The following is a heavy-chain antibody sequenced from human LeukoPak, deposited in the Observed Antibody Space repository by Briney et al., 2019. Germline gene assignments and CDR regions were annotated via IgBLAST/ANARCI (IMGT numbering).Heavy chain of an antibody. D-gene: IGHD3-22*01. CDR3: AKDGHYDSSGFTLQY. CDR1: GFTFTNYA. CDR2: ISSSGANT. Sequence: PGGSLRLSCAASGFTFTNYAITWVRQAPGKGREWVSTISSSGANTYYADSVRGRFTISRDNSKNTLYLQMNSLRAEDTAVYYCAKDGHYDSSGFTLQYWGQGTLVNVSS. V-gene: IGHV3-23*01. J-gene: IGHJ1*01.